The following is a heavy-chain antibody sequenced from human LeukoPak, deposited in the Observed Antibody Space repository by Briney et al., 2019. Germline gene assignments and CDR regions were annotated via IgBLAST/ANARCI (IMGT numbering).Heavy chain of an antibody. CDR2: ISWNSGSI. V-gene: IGHV3-9*01. Sequence: GGSLRLSCAASGFTFDDYAMHWVRQAPGKGLEGVSGISWNSGSIGYADSVKGRFTISRDNAKNSLYLQMNSLRAEDTALYYCAKGVEMATIGGWFDPWGQGTLVTVSS. J-gene: IGHJ5*02. CDR3: AKGVEMATIGGWFDP. D-gene: IGHD5-24*01. CDR1: GFTFDDYA.